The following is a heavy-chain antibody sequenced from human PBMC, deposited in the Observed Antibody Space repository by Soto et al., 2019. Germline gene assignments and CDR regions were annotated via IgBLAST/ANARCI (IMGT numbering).Heavy chain of an antibody. CDR3: ARLYCSGGSCSGRDY. V-gene: IGHV1-18*01. CDR2: ISAYNGNT. Sequence: QVQLVQSGAEVKKPGASVKVSCKASGYTFTSYGISWVRQAPGQGLEWMGWISAYNGNTNYAQKLQGRVTMTTDTPTRTAYMELRSLRSDDTAVYYCARLYCSGGSCSGRDYWGQGTLVTVSS. J-gene: IGHJ4*02. CDR1: GYTFTSYG. D-gene: IGHD2-15*01.